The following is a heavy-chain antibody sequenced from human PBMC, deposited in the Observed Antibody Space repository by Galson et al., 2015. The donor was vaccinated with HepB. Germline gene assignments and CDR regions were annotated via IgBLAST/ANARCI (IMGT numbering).Heavy chain of an antibody. CDR1: GFTFSSYA. CDR2: ISGSGGST. CDR3: AKADQDSSGWRKYYYGMDV. V-gene: IGHV3-23*01. D-gene: IGHD6-19*01. J-gene: IGHJ6*02. Sequence: SLRLSCAASGFTFSSYAMSWVRQAPGKGLEWVPAISGSGGSTYYADSVKGRFTISRDNSKNTLYLQMNSLRAEDTAVYYCAKADQDSSGWRKYYYGMDVWGQGTTVTVSS.